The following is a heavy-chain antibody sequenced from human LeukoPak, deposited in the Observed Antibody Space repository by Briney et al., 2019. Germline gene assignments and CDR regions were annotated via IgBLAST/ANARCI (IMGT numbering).Heavy chain of an antibody. Sequence: GESLKISCKGSGYTFTTYWIAWVRQMPGEGLEWMGIISPGDAETRYSPSFQGQVTISADKSITTAYLQWGSLKASDTAMYYCTRSPRDGYHDAFDIWGQGTMVTVFS. J-gene: IGHJ3*02. CDR3: TRSPRDGYHDAFDI. CDR1: GYTFTTYW. D-gene: IGHD5-24*01. V-gene: IGHV5-51*01. CDR2: ISPGDAET.